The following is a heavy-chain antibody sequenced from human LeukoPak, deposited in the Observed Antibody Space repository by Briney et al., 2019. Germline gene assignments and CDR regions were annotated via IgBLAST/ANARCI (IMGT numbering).Heavy chain of an antibody. CDR2: ISGSGDSI. CDR1: GFTFSSYG. D-gene: IGHD3-9*01. CDR3: AKSFLTGYSLFDS. V-gene: IGHV3-23*01. Sequence: GRSLRLSCAASGFTFSSYGMHWVRQAPGKGLEWVSAISGSGDSIFYADSVKGRFTISRDNSKTTLYVQINSLRAEDTAVYYCAKSFLTGYSLFDSWGQGTLVTVSS. J-gene: IGHJ4*02.